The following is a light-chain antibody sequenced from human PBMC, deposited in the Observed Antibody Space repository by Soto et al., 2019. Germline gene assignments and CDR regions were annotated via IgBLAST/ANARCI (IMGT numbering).Light chain of an antibody. J-gene: IGKJ3*01. Sequence: ESVLTQSLATLSLSPGERATLSCRANQSVNSYLAWYQQKPAQAPRLLIYDAFNRATGIPARFSGSGSGTDFTLTISSLEPEDFAVYFCQQRSNSFTFGPGTKVDIK. CDR1: QSVNSY. CDR2: DAF. CDR3: QQRSNSFT. V-gene: IGKV3-11*01.